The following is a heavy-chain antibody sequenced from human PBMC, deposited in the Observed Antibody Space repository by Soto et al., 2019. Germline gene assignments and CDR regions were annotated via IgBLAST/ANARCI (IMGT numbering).Heavy chain of an antibody. V-gene: IGHV4-34*01. CDR1: GGSFSGYY. D-gene: IGHD3-10*01. CDR2: INHSGST. CDR3: ARGGSGRGVYYYYYMDV. J-gene: IGHJ6*03. Sequence: QVQLQQWGAGLLKPSETLSLTCAVYGGSFSGYYWSWIRQPPGKGLEWIGEINHSGSTNYNPSLKSRVTISVDTSKNQFSLKLSSVTAADTAVYYCARGGSGRGVYYYYYMDVWGKGTTVTVSS.